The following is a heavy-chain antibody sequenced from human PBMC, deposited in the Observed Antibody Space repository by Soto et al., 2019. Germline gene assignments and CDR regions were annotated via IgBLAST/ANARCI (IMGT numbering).Heavy chain of an antibody. D-gene: IGHD6-19*01. Sequence: ASVKVSCKASGYTFTAYSMHWVRQAPGQGLEWVGWFNPNSGDTIYAQKFQGRVTLTGDTSIGTAYMELYSLTSDDTAVYYCATEASAVISLDYWGQGTPVTVS. V-gene: IGHV1-2*02. J-gene: IGHJ4*02. CDR3: ATEASAVISLDY. CDR2: FNPNSGDT. CDR1: GYTFTAYS.